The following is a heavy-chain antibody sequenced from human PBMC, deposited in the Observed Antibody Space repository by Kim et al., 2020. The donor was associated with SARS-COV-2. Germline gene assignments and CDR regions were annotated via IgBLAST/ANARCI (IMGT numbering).Heavy chain of an antibody. CDR3: AKDIRGATSGGLFDY. V-gene: IGHV3-9*01. CDR2: ISWNSGSI. J-gene: IGHJ4*02. D-gene: IGHD1-26*01. CDR1: GFTFDDYA. Sequence: GGSLRLSCAASGFTFDDYAMHWVRQAPGKGLEWVSGISWNSGSIGYADSVKGRFTISRDNAKNSLYLQMNSLRAEDTALYYCAKDIRGATSGGLFDYWGQGTLVTVSS.